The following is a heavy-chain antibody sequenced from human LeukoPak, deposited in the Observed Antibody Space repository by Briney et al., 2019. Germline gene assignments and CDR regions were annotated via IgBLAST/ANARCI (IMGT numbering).Heavy chain of an antibody. CDR3: ARGYSYGYARYFDY. J-gene: IGHJ4*02. Sequence: PGGSLRLSCATSGFTLSNYVMHWVRQAPGKGLEWVAVISYDGSNEYYADSVKGRFAISRDNSKNTLYLQMNSLRAEDTAVYYCARGYSYGYARYFDYWGQGTLVTVSS. V-gene: IGHV3-30*09. CDR1: GFTLSNYV. D-gene: IGHD5-18*01. CDR2: ISYDGSNE.